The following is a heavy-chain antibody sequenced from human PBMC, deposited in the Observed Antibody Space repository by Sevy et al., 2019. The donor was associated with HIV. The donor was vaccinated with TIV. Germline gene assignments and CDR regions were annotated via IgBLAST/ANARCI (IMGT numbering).Heavy chain of an antibody. Sequence: SETLSLTCTVSGGSISSYYWSWIRQPPGKGLEWIGYIYYSGSTNYNPSLKSRVTISVDTSKNQFSLKLSSVTAADTAVYYCARGSGGEHTKYYYYYYGMDVWGQGTTVTVSS. J-gene: IGHJ6*02. V-gene: IGHV4-59*13. CDR1: GGSISSYY. CDR3: ARGSGGEHTKYYYYYYGMDV. CDR2: IYYSGST. D-gene: IGHD2-21*01.